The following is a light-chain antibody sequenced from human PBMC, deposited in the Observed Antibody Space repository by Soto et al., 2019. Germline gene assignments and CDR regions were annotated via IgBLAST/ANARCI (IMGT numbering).Light chain of an antibody. CDR2: GAS. J-gene: IGKJ3*01. CDR1: QSVSTN. Sequence: EIVMTQSPATLSVSPGERATLSCRASQSVSTNLAWYQQKPGQAPRLLVYGASTRATGIPARFSGSGSGTEFTLTISSPQSEDFAVYYCHQYNNWPPFTFGPGTKVDIK. CDR3: HQYNNWPPFT. V-gene: IGKV3-15*01.